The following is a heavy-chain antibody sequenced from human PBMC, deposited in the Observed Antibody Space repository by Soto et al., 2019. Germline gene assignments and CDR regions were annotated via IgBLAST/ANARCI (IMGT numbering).Heavy chain of an antibody. CDR2: IYYSGST. Sequence: SETLSLTCTVSGGSITSSYYWGWIRQPPGKGLEWIGSIYYSGSTYYNPSLKSRVTISVDTSKNQFSLKLSSVTAADTAVYYCARQYSGSYYYYYGMDVWGQGTTVTVSS. V-gene: IGHV4-39*01. CDR3: ARQYSGSYYYYYGMDV. D-gene: IGHD1-26*01. CDR1: GGSITSSYY. J-gene: IGHJ6*02.